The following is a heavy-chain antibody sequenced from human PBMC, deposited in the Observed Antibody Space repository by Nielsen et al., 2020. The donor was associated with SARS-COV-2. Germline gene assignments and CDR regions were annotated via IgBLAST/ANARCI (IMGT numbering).Heavy chain of an antibody. CDR2: TYHSGST. CDR3: ARGDYYGSGIDY. J-gene: IGHJ4*02. D-gene: IGHD3-10*01. V-gene: IGHV4-30-4*01. Sequence: SETLSLTCTVSGGSLSSGDNYWTWVRQPPGKGLEWLGYTYHSGSTYYNGLLASRLSISVDTSKNRFSLRLISVTAADTAVYYCARGDYYGSGIDYWGQGILVTVSS. CDR1: GGSLSSGDNY.